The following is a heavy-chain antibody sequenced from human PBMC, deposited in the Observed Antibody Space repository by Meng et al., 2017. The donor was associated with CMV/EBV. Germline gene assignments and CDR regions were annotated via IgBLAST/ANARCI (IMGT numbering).Heavy chain of an antibody. D-gene: IGHD3-3*01. CDR3: ARGMSDFWSGYIDY. Sequence: SDILSFTFAVDGGSFSGDHWSWTRQLPGKGLEWIGEINHSGSTNYNPSLKSRVTISVDTSKNQFSLRLSSVTAADTAVYYCARGMSDFWSGYIDYWGQGTLVTVSS. V-gene: IGHV4-34*01. J-gene: IGHJ4*02. CDR2: INHSGST. CDR1: GGSFSGDH.